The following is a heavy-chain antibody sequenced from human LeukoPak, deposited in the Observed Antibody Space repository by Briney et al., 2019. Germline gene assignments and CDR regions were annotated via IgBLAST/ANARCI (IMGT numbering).Heavy chain of an antibody. CDR2: INQRGVT. V-gene: IGHV4-34*01. CDR3: ARGGTTYFSGSGTHP. Sequence: SETLSLTCGVSGVSFSGYFWTWIRQSPGRGLEWIGEINQRGVTYYNPSLESRLAISLDTSQNQFSLNLTSVTAAETAVYFCARGGTTYFSGSGTHPWGQGTLVTVSS. CDR1: GVSFSGYF. D-gene: IGHD3-10*01. J-gene: IGHJ4*02.